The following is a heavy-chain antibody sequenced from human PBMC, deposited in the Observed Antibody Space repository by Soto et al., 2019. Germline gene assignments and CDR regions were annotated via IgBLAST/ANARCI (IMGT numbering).Heavy chain of an antibody. J-gene: IGHJ5*01. CDR2: VDSSGTYT. CDR3: ARSLAGIGQKLLDS. V-gene: IGHV3-64*02. CDR1: GFTFGGFG. Sequence: GGSLRLSCAASGFTFGGFGMYWFRQAPGKGLEFVSAVDSSGTYTYYEDSVKGRFTISRDNSKNTLYLQMGSLRIEDMAVYYCARSLAGIGQKLLDSWGQGSLVTVSS. D-gene: IGHD3-3*02.